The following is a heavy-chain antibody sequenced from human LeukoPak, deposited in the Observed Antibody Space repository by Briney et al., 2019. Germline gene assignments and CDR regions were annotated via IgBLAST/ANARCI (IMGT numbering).Heavy chain of an antibody. J-gene: IGHJ4*02. CDR2: ISYDGSNK. CDR3: AKELTRPNRPVAGLNY. D-gene: IGHD6-19*01. V-gene: IGHV3-30*18. CDR1: RFTLSGYG. Sequence: GGSLRLSCAASRFTLSGYGMHWVRQAPGKGLKWVALISYDGSNKYYADSVKGRFTISRDDSKNTLYLQMNSLRTEDTAVYYCAKELTRPNRPVAGLNYWGQGTLVTVSS.